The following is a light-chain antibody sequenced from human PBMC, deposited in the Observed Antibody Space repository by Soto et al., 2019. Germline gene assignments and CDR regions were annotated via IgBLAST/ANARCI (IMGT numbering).Light chain of an antibody. CDR2: GAS. V-gene: IGKV3-20*01. Sequence: EIVLTQSPGTLSLSPGERATLSCRASQSVSNNYIAWYKQKPGQAPRLLIYGASGRATGIPDRFSGSGPGTHFILPISRLEPEDFVVYYCQQYGSSPRTFGQGTKVEIK. CDR1: QSVSNNY. CDR3: QQYGSSPRT. J-gene: IGKJ1*01.